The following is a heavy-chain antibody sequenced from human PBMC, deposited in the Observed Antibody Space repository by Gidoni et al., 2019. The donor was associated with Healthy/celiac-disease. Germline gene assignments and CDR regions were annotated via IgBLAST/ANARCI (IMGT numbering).Heavy chain of an antibody. D-gene: IGHD1-1*01. CDR2: IYYSGST. Sequence: QLQLQESGPGLVKPSETLSLTCTVSGGSISSSSYYWGWIRQPPGKGLEWIGSIYYSGSTYYNPSLKSRVTISVDTSKNQFSLKLSSVTAADTAVYYCARRPPGAGGWFDPWGQGTLVIVSS. J-gene: IGHJ5*02. V-gene: IGHV4-39*01. CDR1: GGSISSSSYY. CDR3: ARRPPGAGGWFDP.